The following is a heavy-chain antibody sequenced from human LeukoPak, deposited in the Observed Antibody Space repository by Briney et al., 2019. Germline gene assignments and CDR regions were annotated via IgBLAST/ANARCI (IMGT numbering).Heavy chain of an antibody. Sequence: GESLKISCQGSGSSFTSYWIGWVRQLPGKGLEWMGIIYPGDSDTRYSPSSQGQVPISADKSISTAYLQWSSLKASDTAMYYCALRGRSFDYWGQGTLVTVSS. CDR3: ALRGRSFDY. J-gene: IGHJ4*02. D-gene: IGHD3-10*01. CDR2: IYPGDSDT. V-gene: IGHV5-51*01. CDR1: GSSFTSYW.